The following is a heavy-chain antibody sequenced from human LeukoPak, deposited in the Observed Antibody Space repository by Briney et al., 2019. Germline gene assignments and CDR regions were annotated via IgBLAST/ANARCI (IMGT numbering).Heavy chain of an antibody. CDR1: GFTFSSYA. J-gene: IGHJ4*02. D-gene: IGHD3-22*01. CDR2: ITSRGAAT. V-gene: IGHV3-23*01. CDR3: AKDRPNYYGSNGHYYKLNGDC. Sequence: GGSLRLSCAASGFTFSSYAMSWVRQAPGKGLEWVSSITSRGAATYYADSVKGRFTISRDNSDNTLYLQMNSLRAEDTAVYYCAKDRPNYYGSNGHYYKLNGDCWGQGTLVTVSS.